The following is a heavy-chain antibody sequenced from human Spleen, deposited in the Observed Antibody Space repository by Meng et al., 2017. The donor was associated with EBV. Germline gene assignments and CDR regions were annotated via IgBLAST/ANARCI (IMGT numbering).Heavy chain of an antibody. CDR3: ARGSGRWTFDY. J-gene: IGHJ4*02. D-gene: IGHD1-26*01. Sequence: QVQLVESVEGLVKPEGSLRLSCAASGFIFSDSYMTWIRQTPGKGLEWISYISNSGTTIKYADSVKGRFTISRDNAKNSLYLQLNSLRVDDTAVYYCARGSGRWTFDYWGQGTLVTVSS. CDR2: ISNSGTTI. CDR1: GFIFSDSY. V-gene: IGHV3-11*01.